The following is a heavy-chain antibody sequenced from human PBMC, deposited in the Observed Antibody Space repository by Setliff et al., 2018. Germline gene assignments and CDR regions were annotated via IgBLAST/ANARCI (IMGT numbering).Heavy chain of an antibody. J-gene: IGHJ4*02. CDR2: INPGGSEK. D-gene: IGHD3-10*02. CDR3: LGAGTCSY. V-gene: IGHV3-7*01. CDR1: GFSFRNCW. Sequence: GGSLRLSCVATGFSFRNCWASWVRQAPGKGPEWLACINPGGSEKYYVDSVRGRFTISRDNARNSLTLQMNSLRSDDTAVYYCLGAGTCSYWGQGTRGAASS.